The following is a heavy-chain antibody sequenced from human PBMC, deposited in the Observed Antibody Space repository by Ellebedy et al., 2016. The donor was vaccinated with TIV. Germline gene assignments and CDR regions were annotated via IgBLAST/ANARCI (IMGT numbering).Heavy chain of an antibody. CDR2: ISAYNGNT. J-gene: IGHJ6*02. CDR3: ARDRTLPSFRYSSSLSPGPYGMDV. CDR1: GYTFTSYG. Sequence: ASVKVSCXASGYTFTSYGISWVRQAPGQGLEWMGWISAYNGNTNYAQKLQGRVTMTTDTSTSTAYMELRSLRSDDTAVYYCARDRTLPSFRYSSSLSPGPYGMDVWGQGTTVTVSS. V-gene: IGHV1-18*04. D-gene: IGHD6-13*01.